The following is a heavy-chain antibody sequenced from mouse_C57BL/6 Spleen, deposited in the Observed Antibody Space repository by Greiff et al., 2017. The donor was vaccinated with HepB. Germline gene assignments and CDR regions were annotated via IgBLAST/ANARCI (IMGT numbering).Heavy chain of an antibody. D-gene: IGHD1-1*01. Sequence: EVQLQQSGPELVKPGASVKIPCKASGYTFTDYNMDWVKQSHGKSLEWIGDINPNNGGTIYNQKFKGKATLTVDKSSSTAYMELRSLTSEDTAVYYCARNRGSSHYWYFDVWGTGTTVTVSS. V-gene: IGHV1-18*01. J-gene: IGHJ1*03. CDR2: INPNNGGT. CDR1: GYTFTDYN. CDR3: ARNRGSSHYWYFDV.